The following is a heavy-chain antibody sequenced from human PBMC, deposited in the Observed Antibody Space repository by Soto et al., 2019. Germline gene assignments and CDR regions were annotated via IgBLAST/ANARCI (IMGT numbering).Heavy chain of an antibody. V-gene: IGHV4-59*01. CDR2: IYYSGST. J-gene: IGHJ5*02. CDR3: ARAKALLWFGELFSVEWFDP. Sequence: LQILSVTCTVAGGSSSSYYGRWIRQPPGKGLEWIGYIYYSGSTNYNPSLKSRVTISVDTSKNQFSLKLSSVTAADTAVYYCARAKALLWFGELFSVEWFDPWGQGTLVTVS. CDR1: GGSSSSYY. D-gene: IGHD3-10*01.